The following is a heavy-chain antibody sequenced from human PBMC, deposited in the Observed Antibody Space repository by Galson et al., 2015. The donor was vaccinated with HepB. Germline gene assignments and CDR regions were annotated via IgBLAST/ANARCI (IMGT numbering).Heavy chain of an antibody. Sequence: PALVKPTQTLTLTCTFSGFSLTTTGVCVSWFRQSPGKALEWLARIDWDDDKYYTTSLKTRLTISKDTSKNQVFLTMTNMDPVDTATYYCARMYSGNSFRWFDPWGQGTLVTVSS. CDR1: GFSLTTTGVC. J-gene: IGHJ5*02. CDR3: ARMYSGNSFRWFDP. V-gene: IGHV2-70*11. D-gene: IGHD1-26*01. CDR2: IDWDDDK.